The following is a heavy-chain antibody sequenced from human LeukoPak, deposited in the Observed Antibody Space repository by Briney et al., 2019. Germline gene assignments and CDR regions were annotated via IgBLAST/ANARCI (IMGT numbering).Heavy chain of an antibody. CDR1: GGSIGSYY. CDR3: ARGNRGAYSSSWYYWFDP. V-gene: IGHV4-59*01. CDR2: IYYSGTT. Sequence: PSETLSLTCAVSGGSIGSYYWSWLRQPPGRGLEWISYIYYSGTTNYNPSLKSRVTISVDTSKNQFSLKLTSVTAADTAVYYCARGNRGAYSSSWYYWFDPWGQGTLVTVSS. J-gene: IGHJ5*02. D-gene: IGHD6-13*01.